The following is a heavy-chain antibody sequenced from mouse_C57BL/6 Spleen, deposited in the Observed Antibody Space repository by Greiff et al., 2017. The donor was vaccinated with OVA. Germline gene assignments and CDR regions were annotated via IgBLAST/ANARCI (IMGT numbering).Heavy chain of an antibody. CDR2: IDPSDSET. V-gene: IGHV1-52*01. Sequence: QVQLKQPGAELVRPGSSVKLSCKASGYTFTSYWMHWVKQRPIQGLEWIGNIDPSDSETHYNQKFKDKATLTVDKSSSTAYMQLSSLTSEDSAVYYCAREDSSGYPFAYWGQGTLVTVSA. CDR3: AREDSSGYPFAY. J-gene: IGHJ3*01. CDR1: GYTFTSYW. D-gene: IGHD3-2*02.